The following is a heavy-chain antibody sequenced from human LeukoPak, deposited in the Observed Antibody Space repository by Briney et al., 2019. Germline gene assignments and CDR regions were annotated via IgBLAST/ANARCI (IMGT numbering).Heavy chain of an antibody. CDR2: TNRRGDIT. V-gene: IGHV3-20*04. Sequence: GGSLRLSCAASGYTFGDYGMSWVRQVPGKGLEWVSGTNRRGDITGYADFVKGRFTISRDNAKNSLYLQMNSLRAEDTAVYYCAREEAVVTAILFDYWGQGTLVTVSS. J-gene: IGHJ4*02. CDR3: AREEAVVTAILFDY. D-gene: IGHD2-21*02. CDR1: GYTFGDYG.